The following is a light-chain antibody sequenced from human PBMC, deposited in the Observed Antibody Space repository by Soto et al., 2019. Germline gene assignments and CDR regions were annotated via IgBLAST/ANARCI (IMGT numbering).Light chain of an antibody. CDR1: QSVSSS. CDR3: QQYINGYT. Sequence: EVVMTQSPATLSVLPGERVTLSCRASQSVSSSLAWYQQKPGQAPRLLTYSASTRAAGIPARFSGSGSGTELTLTISSLESEDFAADYCQQYINGYTFGQGTKLEIK. V-gene: IGKV3-15*01. CDR2: SAS. J-gene: IGKJ2*01.